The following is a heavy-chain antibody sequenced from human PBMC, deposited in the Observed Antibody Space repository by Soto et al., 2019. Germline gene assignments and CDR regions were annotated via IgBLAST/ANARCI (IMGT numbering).Heavy chain of an antibody. Sequence: SESLSLTCTVSGGAISSYYWSWIRQPPGKGLEWIGYIYYSGSTNYNPSLKSRVTISVDTSKNQFSLKLSSVTAADTAVYYCARTPTNTAMVPDWGQGTLLTVSS. CDR1: GGAISSYY. CDR3: ARTPTNTAMVPD. D-gene: IGHD5-18*01. CDR2: IYYSGST. J-gene: IGHJ4*02. V-gene: IGHV4-59*01.